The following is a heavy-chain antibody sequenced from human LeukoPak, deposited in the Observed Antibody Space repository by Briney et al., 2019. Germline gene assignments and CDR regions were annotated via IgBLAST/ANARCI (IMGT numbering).Heavy chain of an antibody. CDR3: ARETYDSSGYYYGS. J-gene: IGHJ5*02. D-gene: IGHD3-22*01. CDR2: IYYSGST. Sequence: SETLSLTCTVSGGSISSYYWSWTRQPPGKGLEWIGYIYYSGSTNYNPSLKSRVTMSVGTSKNQFSLNLSSVTAADTAVYYCARETYDSSGYYYGSWGQGTLVTVSS. CDR1: GGSISSYY. V-gene: IGHV4-59*12.